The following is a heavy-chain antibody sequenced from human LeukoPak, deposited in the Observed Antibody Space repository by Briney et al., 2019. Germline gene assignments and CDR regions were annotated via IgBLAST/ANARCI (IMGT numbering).Heavy chain of an antibody. Sequence: PGGSLRLSCAASGFTFSSYSMNWVRQAPGKGLEWVSSIGSSSSYIYYADSVKGRFTISRDNAKNSLYLQMNSLRAEDTAVYYCARDLYGDYSGYWGQGTLVTVSS. V-gene: IGHV3-21*01. CDR3: ARDLYGDYSGY. CDR2: IGSSSSYI. CDR1: GFTFSSYS. J-gene: IGHJ4*02. D-gene: IGHD4-17*01.